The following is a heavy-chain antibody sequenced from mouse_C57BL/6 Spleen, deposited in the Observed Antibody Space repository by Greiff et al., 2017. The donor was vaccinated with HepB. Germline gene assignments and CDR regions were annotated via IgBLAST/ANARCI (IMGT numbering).Heavy chain of an antibody. V-gene: IGHV1-55*01. CDR3: ARNLLRLGGAY. J-gene: IGHJ3*01. D-gene: IGHD1-2*01. Sequence: VQLQQSGAELVKPGASVKMSCKASGYTFTSYWITWVKQRPGQGLEWIGDIYPGSGSTNYNEKFKSKATLTVDTSSSTAYMQLSSLKSEDSAVYYCARNLLRLGGAYWGQGTLVTVSA. CDR1: GYTFTSYW. CDR2: IYPGSGST.